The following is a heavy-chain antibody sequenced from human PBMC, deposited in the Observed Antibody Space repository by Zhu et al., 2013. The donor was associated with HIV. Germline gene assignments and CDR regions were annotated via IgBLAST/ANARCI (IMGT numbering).Heavy chain of an antibody. D-gene: IGHD3-9*01. J-gene: IGHJ3*02. CDR2: INPSGGST. CDR1: GYTFTSYY. CDR3: ARVRRGILTETYAFDI. V-gene: IGHV1-46*03. Sequence: QVQLVQSGAEVKKPGASVKVSCKASGYTFTSYYMHWVRQAPGQGLEWMGIINPSGGSTSYAQKFQGRVTMTRDTSTSTVYMELSSLRSEDTAVYYCARVRRGILTETYAFDIWAKGQWSPSLQ.